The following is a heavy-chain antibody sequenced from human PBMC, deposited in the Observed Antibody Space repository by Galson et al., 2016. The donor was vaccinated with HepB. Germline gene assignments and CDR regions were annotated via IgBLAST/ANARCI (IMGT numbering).Heavy chain of an antibody. CDR3: AKVGETVAMVACFDP. CDR1: GLAFGRYT. D-gene: IGHD3-10*01. Sequence: SLRLSCAVSGLAFGRYTMRWVRQAPGKGLEWVSSISGTGATTYYAESVKGRFTITRDTSRNTLFLQMHSLRADDTAVYYCAKVGETVAMVACFDPWGQGTLVTVSS. CDR2: ISGTGATT. V-gene: IGHV3-23*01. J-gene: IGHJ5*02.